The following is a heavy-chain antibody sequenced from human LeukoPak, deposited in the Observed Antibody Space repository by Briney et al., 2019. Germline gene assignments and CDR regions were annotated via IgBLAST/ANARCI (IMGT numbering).Heavy chain of an antibody. D-gene: IGHD1-14*01. CDR1: GFTFSNYA. J-gene: IGHJ6*03. V-gene: IGHV3-30*02. CDR2: IRHDGSSI. CDR3: AKTGFQWGEYFYYMDV. Sequence: GGSLRLSCVASGFTFSNYAMHWVRQAPGKGLEWVAFIRHDGSSIYYADSVKGRFTISRDNSKNTLYLQMNSLIGGDTAVYYCAKTGFQWGEYFYYMDVRGKGTTVTVSS.